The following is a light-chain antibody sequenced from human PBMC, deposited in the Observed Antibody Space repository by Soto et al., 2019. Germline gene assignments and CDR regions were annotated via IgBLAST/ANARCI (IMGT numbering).Light chain of an antibody. CDR3: QQFGGSPPVT. CDR1: RSVSSTY. Sequence: EIVLTQSPGTLSLSPGERATLSCRASRSVSSTYLAWYQQRPGQAPRLLIYGASSRASDIPDRFSGSGSGTDFTLTISRLEPEDFAVYFCQQFGGSPPVTFGQGKRLEIK. CDR2: GAS. J-gene: IGKJ5*01. V-gene: IGKV3-20*01.